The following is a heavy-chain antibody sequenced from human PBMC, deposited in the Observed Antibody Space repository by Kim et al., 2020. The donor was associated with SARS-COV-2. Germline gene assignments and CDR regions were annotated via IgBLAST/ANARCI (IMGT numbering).Heavy chain of an antibody. D-gene: IGHD3-22*01. CDR3: ARDGIRSGYYYVGPNSYYFDY. Sequence: ASVKVSCKASGYTFTSYGISWVRQAPGQGLEWMGWISAYNGNTNYAQKLQGRVTMTTDTSTSTAYMELRSLRSDDTAVYYCARDGIRSGYYYVGPNSYYFDYWGQGTLVTVSS. CDR1: GYTFTSYG. CDR2: ISAYNGNT. V-gene: IGHV1-18*04. J-gene: IGHJ4*02.